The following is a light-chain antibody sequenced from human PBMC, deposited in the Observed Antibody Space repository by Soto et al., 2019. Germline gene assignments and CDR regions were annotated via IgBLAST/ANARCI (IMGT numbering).Light chain of an antibody. J-gene: IGKJ4*01. CDR3: QQRSNWPLT. V-gene: IGKV3-11*01. CDR1: QSVSSR. CDR2: DAS. Sequence: EIMLTQSVGALSLSPEERGTLSCRASQSVSSRLAWYQQKPGQAPRLLIYDASNRATGIPARFSGSGSGTDFTLTISSLEPEDFAVYYCQQRSNWPLTFGGGTKVDI.